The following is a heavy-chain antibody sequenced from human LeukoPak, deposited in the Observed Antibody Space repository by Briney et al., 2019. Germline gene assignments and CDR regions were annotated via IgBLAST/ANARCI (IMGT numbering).Heavy chain of an antibody. Sequence: GGSLRLSCAASGFTFSTSWMHWVRQAPGKGLVWVSIMNGDGRDTRYADSVKGRFTISRDNAKNTLHLQMNSLRADDTAMYYCVKAGQGYMDVWGKGTTVIISS. D-gene: IGHD1-14*01. J-gene: IGHJ6*03. CDR2: MNGDGRDT. CDR1: GFTFSTSW. CDR3: VKAGQGYMDV. V-gene: IGHV3-74*01.